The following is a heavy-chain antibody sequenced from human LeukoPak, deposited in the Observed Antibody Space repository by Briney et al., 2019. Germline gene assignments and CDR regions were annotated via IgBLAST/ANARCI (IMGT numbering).Heavy chain of an antibody. CDR1: GFTFDDYA. Sequence: GRSLRLSCAASGFTFDDYAMHWVRQAPGKGLEWVSGISWNSGSIGYADSVKGRFTISRDNAKNSLYLQMNSLRAEDTALYYCAKATSYSRDGFDLDYWGQGTLVTVSS. CDR2: ISWNSGSI. V-gene: IGHV3-9*01. J-gene: IGHJ4*02. CDR3: AKATSYSRDGFDLDY. D-gene: IGHD5-24*01.